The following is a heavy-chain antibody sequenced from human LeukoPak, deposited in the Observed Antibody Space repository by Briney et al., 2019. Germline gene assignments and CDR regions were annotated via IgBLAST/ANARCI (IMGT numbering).Heavy chain of an antibody. J-gene: IGHJ5*02. CDR2: INHSGGT. CDR3: ARINTVTFNWFDP. V-gene: IGHV4-34*01. D-gene: IGHD4-17*01. CDR1: GGSFSGFR. Sequence: PSETLSLTCAVSGGSFSGFRWHWIRQPPGKGPEWIGEINHSGGTTYNPSLKSRVTISVDTSKIQFSLNLTSVTAADTAVYYCARINTVTFNWFDPWGQGNLVTVSS.